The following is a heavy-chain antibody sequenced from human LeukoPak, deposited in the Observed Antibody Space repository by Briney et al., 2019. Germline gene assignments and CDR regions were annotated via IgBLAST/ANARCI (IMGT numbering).Heavy chain of an antibody. CDR2: INGDGSST. D-gene: IGHD6-25*01. V-gene: IGHV3-74*01. Sequence: HSGGSLRLSCAASGFTFSSYWMHWVRHAPGKGLVWVSRINGDGSSTTYADSVRGRFTISRDNAKNTLYLQMNSLRLDDTAIYYCVTANFHAFEIWGQGTMVTVSS. CDR3: VTANFHAFEI. J-gene: IGHJ3*02. CDR1: GFTFSSYW.